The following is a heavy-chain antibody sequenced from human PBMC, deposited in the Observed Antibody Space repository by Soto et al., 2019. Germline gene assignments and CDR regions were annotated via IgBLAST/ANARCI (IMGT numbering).Heavy chain of an antibody. CDR2: ISNDGTNK. CDR3: GKDTLDCSGGGCPLYYYYGMDV. D-gene: IGHD2-15*01. Sequence: QVQLVESGGGVVQPGRSLRLSCAASGFTFRSYGMHWVRQAPGKGLEWLAVISNDGTNKYLADSVKGRLTLSRDNSRNTLSLEINNLRPEDTAVYYCGKDTLDCSGGGCPLYYYYGMDVWGQGTTVTVSS. J-gene: IGHJ6*02. CDR1: GFTFRSYG. V-gene: IGHV3-30*18.